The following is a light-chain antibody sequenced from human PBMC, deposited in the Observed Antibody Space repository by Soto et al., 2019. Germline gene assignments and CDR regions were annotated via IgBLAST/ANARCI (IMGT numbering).Light chain of an antibody. J-gene: IGLJ1*01. CDR3: SSYTSSSTS. Sequence: VLTQPASVSGSPGQSITISCTGTSSDVGGYNYVSWYQQHPGKAPKLMIYDVSNRPSGVSNRFSGSKSGNTASLTISGLQAEDEADYYCSSYTSSSTSFGTGTKVTVL. CDR2: DVS. V-gene: IGLV2-14*01. CDR1: SSDVGGYNY.